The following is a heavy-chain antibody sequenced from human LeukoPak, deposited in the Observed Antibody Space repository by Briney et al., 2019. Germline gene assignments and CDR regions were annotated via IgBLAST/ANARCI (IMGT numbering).Heavy chain of an antibody. D-gene: IGHD3-22*01. CDR2: INPKSGVT. J-gene: IGHJ5*02. CDR3: ARERVSSGYSALHP. V-gene: IGHV1-2*02. Sequence: GASVKVSCKASGYTFIDHYMQWVRQAPGQGLEWVGWINPKSGVTKSAQNFQDRVALTWDTSIRTAYMELRSLTSDDTAVYYCARERVSSGYSALHPWGQGTLVTVSS. CDR1: GYTFIDHY.